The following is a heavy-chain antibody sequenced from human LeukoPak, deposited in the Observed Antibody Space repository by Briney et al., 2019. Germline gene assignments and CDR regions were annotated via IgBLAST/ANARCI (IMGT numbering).Heavy chain of an antibody. CDR2: ISSSSSYI. J-gene: IGHJ4*02. CDR1: GFTFSSYW. CDR3: ARGGFGVPAAYKSAFDY. Sequence: GGSLRLSCAASGFTFSSYWMHWVRQTPGKGLVWVSSISSSSSYIYYADSVKGRFTISRDNAKNSLYLQMNSLRAEDTAVYYCARGGFGVPAAYKSAFDYWGQGTLVTVSS. V-gene: IGHV3-21*01. D-gene: IGHD2-2*01.